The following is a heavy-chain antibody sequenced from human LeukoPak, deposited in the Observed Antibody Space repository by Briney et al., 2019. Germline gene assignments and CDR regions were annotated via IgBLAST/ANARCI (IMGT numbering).Heavy chain of an antibody. D-gene: IGHD3-10*01. CDR1: GFTFSSYA. CDR2: IRVSGST. CDR3: ARVANLSYYGSGSRVDV. J-gene: IGHJ6*02. Sequence: GGSLRLSCTTSGFTFSSYALSWVRQAPGKGLEWVSGIRVSGSTYYPDSVTGRFTISRDNSENTLYLQMNSLRAEDTAVYYCARVANLSYYGSGSRVDVWGQGTTVTVSS. V-gene: IGHV3-23*01.